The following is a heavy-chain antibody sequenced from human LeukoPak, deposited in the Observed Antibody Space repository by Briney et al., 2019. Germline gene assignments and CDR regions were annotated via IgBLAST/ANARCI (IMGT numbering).Heavy chain of an antibody. CDR1: GFTFSSYV. D-gene: IGHD2-2*01. J-gene: IGHJ4*02. CDR2: ISGSGGST. Sequence: GGSLRLSCAASGFTFSSYVMHWVRQAPGKGLEWVSGISGSGGSTHYADFVKGRFTISRDSLRNKLYLQMKSLRAEDTAVYYCAKDSVVVTGLVNYFDYWGQGTLVTVSS. V-gene: IGHV3-23*01. CDR3: AKDSVVVTGLVNYFDY.